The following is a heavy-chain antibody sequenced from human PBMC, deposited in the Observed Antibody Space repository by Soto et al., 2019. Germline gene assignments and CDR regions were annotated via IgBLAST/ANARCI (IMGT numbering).Heavy chain of an antibody. CDR3: TTTYYDYVRGSYGLTY. Sequence: PGGSLRLSCAASGFTFSNAWMSWVRQAPGKGLEWVGRIKSKTDGGTTDYAAPVKGRFTISRDDSKNTLYLQMNSLKTEDTAVYYCTTTYYDYVRGSYGLTYWGQGTLVTVSS. D-gene: IGHD3-16*01. CDR2: IKSKTDGGTT. CDR1: GFTFSNAW. J-gene: IGHJ4*02. V-gene: IGHV3-15*01.